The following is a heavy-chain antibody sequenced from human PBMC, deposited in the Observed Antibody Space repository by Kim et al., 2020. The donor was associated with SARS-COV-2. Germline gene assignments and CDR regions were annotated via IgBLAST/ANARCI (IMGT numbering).Heavy chain of an antibody. CDR2: VKQDGSVT. CDR3: ARWDYIENFYNVGR. Sequence: GGSLRLSCAGSGFTFANHWMTWVRQAPGKGLEWVANVKQDGSVTYYADSVKGRFIISRENAKNSLYLEMYSLRVEDTAVYYCARWDYIENFYNVGRWGQGTLVPVSS. D-gene: IGHD2-21*01. J-gene: IGHJ4*02. CDR1: GFTFANHW. V-gene: IGHV3-7*01.